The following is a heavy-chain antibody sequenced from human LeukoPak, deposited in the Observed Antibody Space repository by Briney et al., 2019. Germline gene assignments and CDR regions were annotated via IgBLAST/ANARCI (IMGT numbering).Heavy chain of an antibody. D-gene: IGHD3-10*02. V-gene: IGHV4-4*07. CDR1: GGSITSYY. J-gene: IGHJ4*02. Sequence: SETLSLTCTVSGGSITSYYLNWIRQPAGKGLEWIGRMYSSGSSNYNPSLKSRVTMSVDTSENQFFLNLISVTAADTSVYYCAGFNYVSLDYWGQGILVTVS. CDR2: MYSSGSS. CDR3: AGFNYVSLDY.